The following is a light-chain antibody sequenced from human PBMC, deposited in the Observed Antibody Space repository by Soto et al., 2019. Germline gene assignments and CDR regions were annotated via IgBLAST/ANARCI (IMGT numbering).Light chain of an antibody. V-gene: IGLV2-23*01. Sequence: SVLTQPASVSGSPGQPITISCTGASSDVGNYDLVSWYQQLPGKAPKFILYEGSKRPSGVSNRFSGSKSGNTASLTISGLQAEDEADYYCCSYAGSSTYVFGTGTKVTVL. CDR3: CSYAGSSTYV. CDR2: EGS. J-gene: IGLJ1*01. CDR1: SSDVGNYDL.